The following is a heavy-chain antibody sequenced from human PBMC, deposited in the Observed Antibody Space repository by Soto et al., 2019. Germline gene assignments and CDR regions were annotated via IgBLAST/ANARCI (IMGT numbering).Heavy chain of an antibody. CDR3: AKEGRLRSPAGDYFDS. V-gene: IGHV3-23*01. CDR2: VGRFGNT. CDR1: GFSVPDYD. Sequence: GGSRRRFWEGSGFSVPDYDMNWVRQTPGKGLEWVAAVGRFGNTYYRDSVRGRFTISRDDSRNTVYLQMNRLRVEDTAVYFCAKEGRLRSPAGDYFDSWAQGSLVTVSS. J-gene: IGHJ4*02. D-gene: IGHD3-10*01.